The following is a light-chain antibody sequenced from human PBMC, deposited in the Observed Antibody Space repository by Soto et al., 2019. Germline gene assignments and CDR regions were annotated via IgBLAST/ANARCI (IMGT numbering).Light chain of an antibody. J-gene: IGLJ1*01. V-gene: IGLV2-14*01. Sequence: QSALTQPASVSGSPGQSITISCTGTNSDIGTYDYVSWYQHHPGKAPKLIIFDISRRPSGVSNRFSGSKSGHTASLTISGLQAEDEADYYCSSYTISSTLYVFGSGTKVTVL. CDR2: DIS. CDR3: SSYTISSTLYV. CDR1: NSDIGTYDY.